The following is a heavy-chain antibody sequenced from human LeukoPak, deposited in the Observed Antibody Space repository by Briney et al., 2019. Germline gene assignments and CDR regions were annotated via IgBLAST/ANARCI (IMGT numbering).Heavy chain of an antibody. CDR1: EFTFSNHW. Sequence: GGSLRLSCAASEFTFSNHWMTWVRQAPGNGLEWVANLNQDGSDKNHVDSVKGRFTISRDNAKNSLYLQMNSLRAEDTAVYYCARDRAHHEDSGYFYFDYWGQGTLVTVSS. CDR3: ARDRAHHEDSGYFYFDY. V-gene: IGHV3-7*01. D-gene: IGHD3-22*01. CDR2: LNQDGSDK. J-gene: IGHJ4*02.